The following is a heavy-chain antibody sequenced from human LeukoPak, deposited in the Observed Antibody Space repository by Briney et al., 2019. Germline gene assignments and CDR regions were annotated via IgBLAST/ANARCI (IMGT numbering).Heavy chain of an antibody. CDR1: GFTFSSYW. Sequence: GGSLRLSCAASGFTFSSYWMNWVRQAPGKGLEWVANIKQDGSEKYYVDSVKGRLTISRDNARNSLYLQMNNLRVEDTAVYYCARDYTGGWDDYWGQGTLVTVSS. D-gene: IGHD7-27*01. CDR3: ARDYTGGWDDY. CDR2: IKQDGSEK. J-gene: IGHJ4*02. V-gene: IGHV3-7*01.